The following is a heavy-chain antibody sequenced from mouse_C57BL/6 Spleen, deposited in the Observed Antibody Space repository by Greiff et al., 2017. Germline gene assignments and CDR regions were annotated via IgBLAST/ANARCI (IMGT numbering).Heavy chain of an antibody. V-gene: IGHV5-17*01. CDR2: ISSGSSTI. Sequence: EVMLVESGGGLVKPGGSLKLSCAASGFTFSDYGMHWVRQAPEKGLEWVAYISSGSSTIYYADTVKGRFTISRDNAKNTLFLQLTRLRSEDTAMYYCARRTIYYDYDEGLYAMDYWGQGTSVTVSS. J-gene: IGHJ4*01. D-gene: IGHD2-4*01. CDR1: GFTFSDYG. CDR3: ARRTIYYDYDEGLYAMDY.